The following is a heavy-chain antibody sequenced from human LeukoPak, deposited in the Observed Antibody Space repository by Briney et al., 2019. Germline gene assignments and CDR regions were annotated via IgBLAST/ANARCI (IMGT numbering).Heavy chain of an antibody. J-gene: IGHJ4*02. Sequence: GRSLRLSCAASGFTFSSYAMHWVRQAPGKGLEWVAVISYDGSNKYYADSVKGRFTISRDNSKNTLYLQMNSLRAEDTAVYYCARDHTPKGSTNFDYWGQGTLVTVSS. CDR2: ISYDGSNK. CDR3: ARDHTPKGSTNFDY. CDR1: GFTFSSYA. D-gene: IGHD1-26*01. V-gene: IGHV3-30*01.